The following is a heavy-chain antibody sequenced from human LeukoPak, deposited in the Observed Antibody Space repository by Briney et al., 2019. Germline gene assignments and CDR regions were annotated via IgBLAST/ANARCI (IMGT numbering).Heavy chain of an antibody. CDR2: ISYDGSNK. D-gene: IGHD3-22*01. CDR3: ARCLYYDSSGYYSPGVY. V-gene: IGHV3-30-3*01. Sequence: PGRSLRLSCAASGFTFSSYAMHWVRQAPGKGLEWVAVISYDGSNKYYADSVKGRFTISRDNSKNTLYLQMNSLRAEDTAVYYCARCLYYDSSGYYSPGVYWGQGTLVTVSS. CDR1: GFTFSSYA. J-gene: IGHJ4*02.